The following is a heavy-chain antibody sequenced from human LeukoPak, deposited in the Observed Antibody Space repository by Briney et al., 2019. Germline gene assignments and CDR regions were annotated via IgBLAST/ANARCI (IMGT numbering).Heavy chain of an antibody. J-gene: IGHJ6*03. V-gene: IGHV4-39*07. CDR3: ASGSIFGVVNTTPSHYYYYMDV. Sequence: WIRQPPGKGLEWIGSISYSGNTYYNPSLKSRVTISVDTSKNHFSLKLSSVTAADTAVYYCASGSIFGVVNTTPSHYYYYMDVWGKGTTVTVSS. D-gene: IGHD3-3*01. CDR2: ISYSGNT.